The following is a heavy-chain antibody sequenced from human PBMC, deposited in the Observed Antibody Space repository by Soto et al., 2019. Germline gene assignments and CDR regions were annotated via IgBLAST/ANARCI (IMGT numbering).Heavy chain of an antibody. V-gene: IGHV3-23*01. Sequence: EVQLLESGGGLVQPGGSLRLSCAASEFTFSSYSMIWVRQAPGKGLECVSGVNGGGDIPYYAESVKGRFTISRDKSKNTLYLKMNSPRAEETAVFYSARGHFGVTMDVWGQGTRVTVSS. D-gene: IGHD3-3*01. J-gene: IGHJ6*02. CDR1: EFTFSSYS. CDR3: ARGHFGVTMDV. CDR2: VNGGGDIP.